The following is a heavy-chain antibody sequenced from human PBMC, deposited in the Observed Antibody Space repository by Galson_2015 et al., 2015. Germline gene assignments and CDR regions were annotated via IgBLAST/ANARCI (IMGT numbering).Heavy chain of an antibody. CDR2: IWYDGSNK. D-gene: IGHD3-9*01. CDR1: GFTFSSYG. V-gene: IGHV3-33*01. CDR3: AREGPHYDILTGYKVYGAYGMDV. J-gene: IGHJ6*02. Sequence: SLRLSCAASGFTFSSYGMHWVRQAPGKGLEWVAVIWYDGSNKYYADSVKGRFTISRDNSKNTLYLQMNSLRAEDTAVYYCAREGPHYDILTGYKVYGAYGMDVWGQGTTVTVSS.